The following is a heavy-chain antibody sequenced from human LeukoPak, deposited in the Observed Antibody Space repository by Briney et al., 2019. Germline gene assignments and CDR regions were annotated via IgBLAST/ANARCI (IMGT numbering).Heavy chain of an antibody. Sequence: PGGSLRLSCAASGFTFSSYSMNWVRQAPGKGLEWVSSISSSSSYIYYADSVKGRFTISRDNAKNSLYLQMNSLRAEDTAVYYCARDQFFQTHYGATTVSYFQHWGQGTLVTVSS. V-gene: IGHV3-21*01. CDR3: ARDQFFQTHYGATTVSYFQH. D-gene: IGHD4-17*01. CDR1: GFTFSSYS. CDR2: ISSSSSYI. J-gene: IGHJ1*01.